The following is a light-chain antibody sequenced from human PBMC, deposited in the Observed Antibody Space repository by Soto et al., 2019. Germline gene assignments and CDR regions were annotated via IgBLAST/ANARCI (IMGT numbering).Light chain of an antibody. CDR2: GVS. CDR3: SSYTSSSTLPGV. J-gene: IGLJ1*01. CDR1: SSDVGGYNY. Sequence: QSALTQPASVSGSPGQSITISCTGTSSDVGGYNYVSWYQQHPGKAPKLMIYGVSNRPSGVSNRFSGSKSGNTASLTISGLQAEDEANYYCSSYTSSSTLPGVFGTGTKVTVL. V-gene: IGLV2-14*01.